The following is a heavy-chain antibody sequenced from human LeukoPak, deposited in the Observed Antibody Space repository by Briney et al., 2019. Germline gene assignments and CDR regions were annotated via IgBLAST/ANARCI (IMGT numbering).Heavy chain of an antibody. CDR3: ARGKLYFSSYDYIWGSYRYTRGFFDY. CDR2: INHNGST. V-gene: IGHV4-34*01. CDR1: GGSFSGYY. Sequence: PSETLSLTCAVYGGSFSGYYWSWIRQPPGKGLEWIGEINHNGSTNYNPSLKSRVTISVDTSKNQFSLKLSSVTAADTAVYYCARGKLYFSSYDYIWGSYRYTRGFFDYWGQGTLVTVSS. J-gene: IGHJ4*02. D-gene: IGHD3-16*02.